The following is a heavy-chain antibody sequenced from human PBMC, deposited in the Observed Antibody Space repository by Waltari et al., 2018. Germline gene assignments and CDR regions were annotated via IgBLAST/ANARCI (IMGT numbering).Heavy chain of an antibody. V-gene: IGHV4-59*01. CDR2: IHYSGRT. Sequence: QVQLQESGPGLVKPSETLSLTCTVSGGSISSYYWSWIRQPPGKGLEWIGYIHYSGRTNYNPSLKSRVTRSVDTSKNQFSLKLSSVTAADPAVYYCASGGPGEGGATFLDYWGQGTLVTVSS. CDR1: GGSISSYY. CDR3: ASGGPGEGGATFLDY. J-gene: IGHJ4*02. D-gene: IGHD1-26*01.